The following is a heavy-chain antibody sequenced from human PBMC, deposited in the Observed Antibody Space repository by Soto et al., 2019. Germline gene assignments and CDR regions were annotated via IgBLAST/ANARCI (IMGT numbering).Heavy chain of an antibody. CDR3: ARDGRGYGAFDI. V-gene: IGHV4-59*02. D-gene: IGHD3-10*01. J-gene: IGHJ3*02. Sequence: ASETLSLTCTVSGGSVSSYYWSWIRQPPGKGLEWIGYIYYSGSTNYNPSLKSRVTISVDTSKNQFSLKLSSVTAADTAVYYCARDGRGYGAFDIWVQGTMVTVS. CDR1: GGSVSSYY. CDR2: IYYSGST.